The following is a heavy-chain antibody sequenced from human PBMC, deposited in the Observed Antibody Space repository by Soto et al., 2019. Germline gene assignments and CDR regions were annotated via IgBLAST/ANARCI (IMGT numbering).Heavy chain of an antibody. J-gene: IGHJ4*02. CDR2: INPNSGGT. CDR1: GYTFTGYY. Sequence: QVQLVQSGAEVKKPGASVKDSCKASGYTFTGYYMHWVRPAPGQGLELMGWINPNSGGTNYAQKFQGWVTMTRDTSISTAYMERSRLTSDATAVYYCARESGPSILRNTFDYWGQGTMVTVSS. D-gene: IGHD5-12*01. CDR3: ARESGPSILRNTFDY. V-gene: IGHV1-2*04.